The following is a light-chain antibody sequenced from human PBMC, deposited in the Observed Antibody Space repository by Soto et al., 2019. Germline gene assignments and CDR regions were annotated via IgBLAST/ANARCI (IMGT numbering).Light chain of an antibody. CDR1: SSDVGNYNY. V-gene: IGLV2-14*01. CDR3: SSYTSSSNYV. J-gene: IGLJ1*01. CDR2: EVS. Sequence: QPVLTQPASVSGSPGQSITISCTGTSSDVGNYNYVSWYQQHPAKAPKLMIFEVSNRPSGISSRFSGSKSGNTASLTISGLQAEDEADYYCSSYTSSSNYVFGTGTKVTVL.